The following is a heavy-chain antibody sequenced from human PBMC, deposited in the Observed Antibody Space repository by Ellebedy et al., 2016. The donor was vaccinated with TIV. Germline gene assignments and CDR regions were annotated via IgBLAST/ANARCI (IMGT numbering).Heavy chain of an antibody. V-gene: IGHV3-7*01. Sequence: PGGSLRLSCEASGFTFGISWMDWVRQAPGKGLEWVANIKYDGREEYYVDSVKGRFTISRDNAKNSLYLQMNSLRAEDTAVYYCTRDRIVGATSYGYWGQGTLVTVSS. CDR1: GFTFGISW. J-gene: IGHJ4*02. CDR2: IKYDGREE. D-gene: IGHD1-26*01. CDR3: TRDRIVGATSYGY.